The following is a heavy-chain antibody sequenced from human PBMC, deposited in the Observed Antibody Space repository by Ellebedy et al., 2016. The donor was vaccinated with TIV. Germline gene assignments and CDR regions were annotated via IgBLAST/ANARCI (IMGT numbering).Heavy chain of an antibody. CDR1: GFTFSNAW. D-gene: IGHD4-23*01. CDR2: IKSKTDGGTT. V-gene: IGHV3-15*07. CDR3: TTLTPSLTH. Sequence: GESLKISCAASGFTFSNAWMNWVRQAPGKGLEWVGRIKSKTDGGTTDYAAPVKGRSTISRDDSKNTLDLQMNSLKAEDTAVYYCTTLTPSLTHWGQGTLVTVSS. J-gene: IGHJ4*02.